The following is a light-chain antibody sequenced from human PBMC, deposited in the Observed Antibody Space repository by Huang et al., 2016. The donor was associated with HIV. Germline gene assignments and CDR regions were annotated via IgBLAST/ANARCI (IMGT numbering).Light chain of an antibody. CDR2: GAS. V-gene: IGKV3-20*01. CDR1: HSLSTSY. CDR3: QQYGTSPYT. J-gene: IGKJ2*01. Sequence: EVVLTQSPDTLSSSPGERVTVSCRASHSLSTSYIAWYQQRPGQAPRLLIYGASTRATDISDRCSGSGSGTDFTLTINRLEPADFAMYYCQQYGTSPYTFGQGTNLEIK.